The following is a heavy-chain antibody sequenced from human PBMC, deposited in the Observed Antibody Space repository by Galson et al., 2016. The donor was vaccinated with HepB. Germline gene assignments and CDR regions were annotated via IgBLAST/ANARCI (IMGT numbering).Heavy chain of an antibody. V-gene: IGHV2-5*02. CDR3: AHLYYYALYGMDV. D-gene: IGHD3-10*01. CDR2: IYCDDAT. J-gene: IGHJ6*02. CDR1: GFPLCTSGMG. Sequence: PPLIKPTQTLTLTCSLSGFPLCTSGMGVGWIRQPPAKALEWIPLIYCDDATRPSPSLKSRPTITKDTSKNQVVLTMTNMDPLDTATYYCAHLYYYALYGMDVWGQGTTVTVSS.